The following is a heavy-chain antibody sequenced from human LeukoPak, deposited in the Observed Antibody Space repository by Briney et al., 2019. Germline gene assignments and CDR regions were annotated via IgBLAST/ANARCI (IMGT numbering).Heavy chain of an antibody. V-gene: IGHV1-69*04. CDR2: IIPILGIA. J-gene: IGHJ4*02. Sequence: SVKVSCKASGGTFSSYAISWVRQAPGQGLEWMGRIIPILGIANYAQKFQGRVTITADKSTSTAYMELSSLRSEDTAVYYCARDQEAIHYYGSGSYLDYWGQGTLVTVSS. D-gene: IGHD3-10*01. CDR3: ARDQEAIHYYGSGSYLDY. CDR1: GGTFSSYA.